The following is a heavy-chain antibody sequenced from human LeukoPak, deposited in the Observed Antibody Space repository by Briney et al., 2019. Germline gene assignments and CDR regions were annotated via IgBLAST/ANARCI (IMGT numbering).Heavy chain of an antibody. Sequence: GGSLRLSCAASAFTSSDYSMNWVRQAPGGGLEWISYISGRSSTIYYADSVRGRFTISRDNAKNSMYLQMNSLRAEDTAVYYCARDRLTSGSYFFDYWGQGTLVTVSS. CDR1: AFTSSDYS. CDR3: ARDRLTSGSYFFDY. CDR2: ISGRSSTI. V-gene: IGHV3-48*01. D-gene: IGHD1-26*01. J-gene: IGHJ4*02.